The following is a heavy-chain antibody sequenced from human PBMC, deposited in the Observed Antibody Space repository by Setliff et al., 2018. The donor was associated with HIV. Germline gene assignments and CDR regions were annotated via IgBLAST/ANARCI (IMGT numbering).Heavy chain of an antibody. Sequence: LSLTCAVSGGSIRSSNYYWVWIRQPPGKELEWIGSFYYSGSTYYNPSLKSRVTISLDTSKNQFSLKVGSVTAADTAVYYCAAKKSGDYPFNWGQGTLVTVSS. CDR2: FYYSGST. J-gene: IGHJ4*02. D-gene: IGHD4-17*01. CDR1: GGSIRSSNYY. CDR3: AAKKSGDYPFN. V-gene: IGHV4-39*07.